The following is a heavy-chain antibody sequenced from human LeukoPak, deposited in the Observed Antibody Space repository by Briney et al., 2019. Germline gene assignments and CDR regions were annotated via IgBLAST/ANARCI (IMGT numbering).Heavy chain of an antibody. J-gene: IGHJ4*02. CDR2: INPSGGTT. CDR1: GYTFTSYH. Sequence: ASVKVSCKASGYTFTSYHMHWVRQAPGQGLEWMGIINPSGGTTNYAQTFRGRVTMTRDMSTSTVYMELSSLRSEDTAVYYCARESNYYDSSGYLPYFDYWGQGTLVTVSS. D-gene: IGHD3-22*01. CDR3: ARESNYYDSSGYLPYFDY. V-gene: IGHV1-46*01.